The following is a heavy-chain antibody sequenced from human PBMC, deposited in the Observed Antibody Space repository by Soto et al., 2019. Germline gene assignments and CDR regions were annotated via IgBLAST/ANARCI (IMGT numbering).Heavy chain of an antibody. J-gene: IGHJ5*02. CDR1: GGTFSTNG. CDR3: ARASDTTWYNWFDP. V-gene: IGHV1-69*01. Sequence: QVQLVQSGAEVKKPGSSVKVSCRTSGGTFSTNGISWVRQAPGQGLEWMGGIIPIFGTTNYAHKFRGRVTITADESTSTVYMKLSSLRSEDTAVYYCARASDTTWYNWFDPWGQGTLVTVSS. CDR2: IIPIFGTT. D-gene: IGHD2-8*02.